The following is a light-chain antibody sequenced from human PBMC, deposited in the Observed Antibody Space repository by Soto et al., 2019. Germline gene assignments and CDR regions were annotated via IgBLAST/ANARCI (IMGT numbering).Light chain of an antibody. CDR3: QQYGSSPT. CDR1: QSVSSSY. J-gene: IGKJ4*01. CDR2: GTS. V-gene: IGKV3-20*01. Sequence: EIVLTRSPGTLSLSPGEKATLSCRASQSVSSSYLAWYQQKPGQAPRLLMYGTSSRATGIPDRFSGIGSGTDFTLTISRLEPEDFAVYYCQQYGSSPTFGGGTRVESK.